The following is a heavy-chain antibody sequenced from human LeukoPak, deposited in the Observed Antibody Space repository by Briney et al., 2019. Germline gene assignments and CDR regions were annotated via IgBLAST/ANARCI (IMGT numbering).Heavy chain of an antibody. Sequence: GGSLRLSCAASGFTFSSYAMSWVRQAPGKGLEWVSAISGSGGSTYYADSVKGRFTISRDNSKNTLYLQMNSLRAEDTAVYYCAKRQYQLLWGYYYYYMDVWGKGTTVTVSS. V-gene: IGHV3-23*01. CDR1: GFTFSSYA. J-gene: IGHJ6*03. CDR3: AKRQYQLLWGYYYYYMDV. CDR2: ISGSGGST. D-gene: IGHD2-2*01.